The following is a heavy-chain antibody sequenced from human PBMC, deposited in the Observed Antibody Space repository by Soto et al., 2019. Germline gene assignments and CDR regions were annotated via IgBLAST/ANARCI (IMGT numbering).Heavy chain of an antibody. J-gene: IGHJ6*02. CDR2: IDWDDDK. V-gene: IGHV2-70*01. Sequence: XGPTLVNPPQTLSLTCTFSLFSLITSGMCVSWIRQPPGKALEWLALIDWDDDKYYSTSLKTRLTISKDTSKNQVVLTMTNMDPVDTATYYCARTLSSSSWKGMDVWGQGTTVTVSS. D-gene: IGHD6-13*01. CDR3: ARTLSSSSWKGMDV. CDR1: LFSLITSGMC.